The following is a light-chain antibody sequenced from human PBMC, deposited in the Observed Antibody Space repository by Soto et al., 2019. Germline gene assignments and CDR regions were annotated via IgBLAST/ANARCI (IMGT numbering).Light chain of an antibody. CDR1: QSVSSSY. Sequence: EIVLTQSPGTLSLSPGERATLSCRASQSVSSSYLAWYQQKPGQAPRLLIYGASSRATGIPDRFSGSGSGIDFTLTISRLEPEDFGVYYCQQYGSSPETFGQGTKVEIK. CDR2: GAS. CDR3: QQYGSSPET. J-gene: IGKJ1*01. V-gene: IGKV3-20*01.